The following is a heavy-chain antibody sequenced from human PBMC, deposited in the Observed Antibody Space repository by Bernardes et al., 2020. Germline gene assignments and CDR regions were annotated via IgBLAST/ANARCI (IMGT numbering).Heavy chain of an antibody. CDR3: ARAGRRFLEWLLVPNWFDP. V-gene: IGHV3-21*01. D-gene: IGHD3-3*01. Sequence: GGSLRLSCAASGFTFSSYSMNWVRQAPGKGLEWVSSISSSSSYIYYADSVKGRFTISRDNAKNSLYLQMNSLRAEDTAVYYCARAGRRFLEWLLVPNWFDPWGQGTLVTVSS. CDR2: ISSSSSYI. J-gene: IGHJ5*02. CDR1: GFTFSSYS.